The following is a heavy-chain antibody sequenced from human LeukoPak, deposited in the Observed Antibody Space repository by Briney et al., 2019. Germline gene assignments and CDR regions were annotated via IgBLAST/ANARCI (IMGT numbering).Heavy chain of an antibody. Sequence: GESLKISCAASGFTFDDYGMSWVRQAPGKGLEWVSGINWNGDSTGYADSVKGRFTISRDNAKNSLYLQMDSLRADDTALFYCARATDGSGSPLGYWGQGTLVTVSS. V-gene: IGHV3-20*04. CDR3: ARATDGSGSPLGY. CDR2: INWNGDST. D-gene: IGHD3-10*01. J-gene: IGHJ4*02. CDR1: GFTFDDYG.